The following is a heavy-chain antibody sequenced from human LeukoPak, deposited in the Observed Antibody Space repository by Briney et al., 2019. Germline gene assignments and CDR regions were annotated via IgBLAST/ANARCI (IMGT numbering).Heavy chain of an antibody. V-gene: IGHV3-48*03. CDR3: ARESIAVAGAPFDY. CDR1: GFTFSSYE. CDR2: ISSGSTI. D-gene: IGHD6-19*01. Sequence: GGSLRLSCAASGFTFSSYEMNWARQAPGKGLEWVSYISSGSTIYDADSVKGRFTISRDNAKNSLYLQMNSLRAEDTAVYYCARESIAVAGAPFDYWGQGTLVTVSS. J-gene: IGHJ4*02.